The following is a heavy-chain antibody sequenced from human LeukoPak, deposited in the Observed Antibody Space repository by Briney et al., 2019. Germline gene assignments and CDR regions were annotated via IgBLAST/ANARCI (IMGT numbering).Heavy chain of an antibody. J-gene: IGHJ3*02. D-gene: IGHD3-22*01. CDR3: AIEYYYDTSDYWGAAFDI. V-gene: IGHV1-8*01. CDR2: MNPNSGNT. Sequence: ASVKVSCKASGYTFTTYVISWVRQATGQGLEWMGWMNPNSGNTGYAPKFQGSVTMTRNTSIFTAYMELSSLRSEDTAVYYCAIEYYYDTSDYWGAAFDIWGQGTMVTVSS. CDR1: GYTFTTYV.